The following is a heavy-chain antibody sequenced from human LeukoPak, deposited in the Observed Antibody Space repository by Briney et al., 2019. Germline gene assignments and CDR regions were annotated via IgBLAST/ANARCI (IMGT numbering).Heavy chain of an antibody. J-gene: IGHJ4*02. CDR2: ISPSAGST. CDR1: GYTFTSYY. D-gene: IGHD4-23*01. CDR3: AKDARTVLILFDY. V-gene: IGHV1-46*01. Sequence: GASVKVSCKASGYTFTSYYIHWVRQAPGQGLEWMGVISPSAGSTGYAQKFQGRVTMTKDTSTSTVYMELSSLRFEDTAVYYCAKDARTVLILFDYWGQGTLVTVSS.